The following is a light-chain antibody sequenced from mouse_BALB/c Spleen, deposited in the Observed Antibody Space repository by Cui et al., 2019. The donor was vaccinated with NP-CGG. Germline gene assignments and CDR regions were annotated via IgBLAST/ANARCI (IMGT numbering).Light chain of an antibody. J-gene: IGLJ1*01. Sequence: PVVTQEYALITTPGETVTLTCRSSTGAFTTNNYANWVQEKPDHLFTGLIGGTNNRPPGVPARFSGSLIGDKAALTIAGAQTEDEAIYFCALWYSNHWVFGGGTKLTVL. CDR2: GTN. CDR3: ALWYSNHWV. V-gene: IGLV1*01. CDR1: TGAFTTNNY.